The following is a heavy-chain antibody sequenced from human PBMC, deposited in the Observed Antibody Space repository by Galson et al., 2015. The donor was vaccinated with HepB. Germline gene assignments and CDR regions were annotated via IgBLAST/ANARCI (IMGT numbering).Heavy chain of an antibody. Sequence: SLRLSCAASGFTFSSYGMHWVRQAPGKGLEWVAVIWYDGSNKYYADSVKGRFTISRDNSKNTLYLQMNSLRAEDTAVYYCARDGITIFGVVKPGDAFDIWGQGTMVTVSS. CDR1: GFTFSSYG. D-gene: IGHD3-3*01. J-gene: IGHJ3*02. CDR3: ARDGITIFGVVKPGDAFDI. V-gene: IGHV3-33*01. CDR2: IWYDGSNK.